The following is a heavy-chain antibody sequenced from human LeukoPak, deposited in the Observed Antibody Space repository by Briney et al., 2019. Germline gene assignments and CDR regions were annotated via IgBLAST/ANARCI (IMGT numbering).Heavy chain of an antibody. CDR2: ISGSGGST. D-gene: IGHD2-2*01. J-gene: IGHJ4*02. CDR1: GFTFSSYA. CDR3: AKDWGRYCSSTSCYGGGVFDY. Sequence: PGGSLRLSCAASGFTFSSYAMSWVRQAPGKGLEWVSAISGSGGSTYYADSVKGRFTISRDNSKNTLYLQMNSMRAEDTAVYYCAKDWGRYCSSTSCYGGGVFDYWGQGTLVTVSS. V-gene: IGHV3-23*01.